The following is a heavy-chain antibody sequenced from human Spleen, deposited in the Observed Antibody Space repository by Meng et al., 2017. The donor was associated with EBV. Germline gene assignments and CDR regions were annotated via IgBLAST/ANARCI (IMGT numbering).Heavy chain of an antibody. Sequence: VELVQSVAEVNQPGAPRKVPVKSSRYTFTSYAFSWVRPAPGQGLEWMGWISLYNGNTNYAQKLQGRVPMTTNTSTSTAYMELRSLTSDDTAVYYCARLGYGINYLDYWGQGTLVTVSS. CDR1: RYTFTSYA. J-gene: IGHJ4*02. CDR2: ISLYNGNT. V-gene: IGHV1-18*01. D-gene: IGHD4-17*01. CDR3: ARLGYGINYLDY.